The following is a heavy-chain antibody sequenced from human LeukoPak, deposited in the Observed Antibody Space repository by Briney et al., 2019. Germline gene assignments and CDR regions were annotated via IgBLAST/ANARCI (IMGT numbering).Heavy chain of an antibody. CDR2: ISAYNGNT. Sequence: ASVKVSCKASGYTFTSYGISWVRQAPGQGLEWMGWISAYNGNTNYAQKLQGRVTMTTDTSTSTAYMELRSLRADDTAVYYCAISYYDSSGYSYGPYFDYWGQGTLVTVSS. V-gene: IGHV1-18*01. J-gene: IGHJ4*02. CDR1: GYTFTSYG. D-gene: IGHD3-22*01. CDR3: AISYYDSSGYSYGPYFDY.